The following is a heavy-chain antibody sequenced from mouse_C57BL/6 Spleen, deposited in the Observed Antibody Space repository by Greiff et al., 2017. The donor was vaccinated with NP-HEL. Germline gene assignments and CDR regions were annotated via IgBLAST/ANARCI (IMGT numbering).Heavy chain of an antibody. CDR2: IDPSDSYT. D-gene: IGHD1-1*01. CDR1: GYTFTSYW. J-gene: IGHJ3*01. Sequence: QVQLQQSGAELVMPGASVKLSCKASGYTFTSYWMPWVKQRPGQGLEWIGEIDPSDSYTNYNQKFKGKSTLTVDKSSSTAYMQLSSLTSEDSAVYYCARKGDYGSSFFAYWGQGTLVTVSA. V-gene: IGHV1-69*01. CDR3: ARKGDYGSSFFAY.